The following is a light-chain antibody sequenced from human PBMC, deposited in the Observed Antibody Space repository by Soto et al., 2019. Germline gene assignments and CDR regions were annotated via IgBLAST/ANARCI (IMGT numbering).Light chain of an antibody. Sequence: DIVLTQSPGTLSFSPGDRANLSCRASQGVRNYVAWYQQRPGQAPRLVIYGTSNRATGTPDRFSGSGSGTDFTLTISSLQPDDFATYYCQHYNSYSEAFGQGTKVDIK. CDR2: GTS. V-gene: IGKV3-11*01. J-gene: IGKJ1*01. CDR1: QGVRNY. CDR3: QHYNSYSEA.